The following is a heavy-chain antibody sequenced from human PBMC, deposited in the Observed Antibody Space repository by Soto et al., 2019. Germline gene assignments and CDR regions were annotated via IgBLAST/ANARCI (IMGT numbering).Heavy chain of an antibody. V-gene: IGHV4-34*01. CDR2: INHSEST. D-gene: IGHD5-12*01. J-gene: IGHJ4*02. CDR3: ARSQWLRLNPYDY. Sequence: SETLSLTCAVYGGSFSGYYWSWIRQPPGKGLEWIGEINHSESTNYNPSLKSRVTISVDTSKDQFSLKLSSVTAADTAVYYCARSQWLRLNPYDYWGQGTLVTVSS. CDR1: GGSFSGYY.